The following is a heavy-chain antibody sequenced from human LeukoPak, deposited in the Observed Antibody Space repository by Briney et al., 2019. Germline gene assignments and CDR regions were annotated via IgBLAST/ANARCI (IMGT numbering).Heavy chain of an antibody. CDR2: IYPGDSDT. CDR3: ARLRGAIRDYYYYYMDV. Sequence: GESLKISCKGSGYSFTSYWIGWVRQMPGKGLEWMGIIYPGDSDTRYSPSFQGQVTISADKSISTAYLQWSSLKASDTAMYYCARLRGAIRDYYYYYMDVWGKGTTVTVSS. D-gene: IGHD5-12*01. J-gene: IGHJ6*03. V-gene: IGHV5-51*01. CDR1: GYSFTSYW.